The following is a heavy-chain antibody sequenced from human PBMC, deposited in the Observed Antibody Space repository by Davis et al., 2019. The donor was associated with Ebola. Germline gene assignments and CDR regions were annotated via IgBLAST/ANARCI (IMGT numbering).Heavy chain of an antibody. D-gene: IGHD3-9*01. CDR2: INQDGSEK. CDR1: GFNFNNFW. CDR3: ARTAYYINY. Sequence: GESLKISCAASGFNFNNFWMCWVRQAPGKGLEWVANINQDGSEKYYLDSVKGRFTISRDNTRNSLYLQLSSLRAEDTAVYYCARTAYYINYWGQGTLVTVSS. V-gene: IGHV3-7*03. J-gene: IGHJ4*02.